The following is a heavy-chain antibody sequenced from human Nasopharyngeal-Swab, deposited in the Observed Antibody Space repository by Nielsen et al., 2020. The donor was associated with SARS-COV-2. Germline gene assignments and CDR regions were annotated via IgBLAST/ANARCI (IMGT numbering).Heavy chain of an antibody. J-gene: IGHJ5*02. Sequence: WIRQSPSRGLEWLGRTYYRSKWYNDYAVSVKSRITINPDTSKNQFSLHLNSVTPEDTAVYYCARDLLDIWFGELSFLGWFDPWGQGTLVTVSS. D-gene: IGHD3-10*01. CDR3: ARDLLDIWFGELSFLGWFDP. CDR2: TYYRSKWYN. V-gene: IGHV6-1*01.